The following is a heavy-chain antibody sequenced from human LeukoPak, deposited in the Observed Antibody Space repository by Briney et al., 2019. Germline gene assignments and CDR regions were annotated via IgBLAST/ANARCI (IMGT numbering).Heavy chain of an antibody. Sequence: SETLSLTCTVSGGSMNNDYWSWIRQPPGKGLEWIGYIYYSGSTNYNPSLKSRVTISVDTSKNQFSLKLSSVTAADTAVYYCARGGRYDYIWGSYRHPFDYWGQGTLVTVSS. CDR1: GGSMNNDY. CDR2: IYYSGST. J-gene: IGHJ4*02. V-gene: IGHV4-59*12. D-gene: IGHD3-16*02. CDR3: ARGGRYDYIWGSYRHPFDY.